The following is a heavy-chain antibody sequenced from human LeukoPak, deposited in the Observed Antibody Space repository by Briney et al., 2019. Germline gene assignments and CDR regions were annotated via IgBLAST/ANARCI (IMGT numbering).Heavy chain of an antibody. Sequence: GGSLRLSCAASGFTFSRYWMSWVRQAPGKGLEWVANMNQDGSEKHYVDSVKGRFTISRDNAKNSLYLQMNSLRAEDTAVYYCAREVWRWLQFAAKYYFDYWGQGTLVTVSS. CDR1: GFTFSRYW. CDR3: AREVWRWLQFAAKYYFDY. D-gene: IGHD5-24*01. V-gene: IGHV3-7*01. CDR2: MNQDGSEK. J-gene: IGHJ4*02.